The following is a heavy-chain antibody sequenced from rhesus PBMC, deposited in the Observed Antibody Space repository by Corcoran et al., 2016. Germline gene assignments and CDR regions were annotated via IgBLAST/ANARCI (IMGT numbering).Heavy chain of an antibody. CDR1: GFTFSNYY. J-gene: IGHJ4*01. D-gene: IGHD6S26*01. CDR2: SRNNANSYAT. V-gene: IGHV3-13*01. Sequence: EVQLVEAGGGLVQPGGSLRLSCAASGFTFSNYYMHWGRQAQGKGLEWIGLSRNNANSYATEYSAAVKGRFTISRDVTQNSLYLQMSSLKTEDTALYYCTGAAGRYWGQGVLVTVSS. CDR3: TGAAGRY.